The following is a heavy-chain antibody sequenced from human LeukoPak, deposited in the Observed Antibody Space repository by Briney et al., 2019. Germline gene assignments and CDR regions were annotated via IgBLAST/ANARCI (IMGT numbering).Heavy chain of an antibody. CDR3: ARNFNPSCGDNCYLDAFDI. D-gene: IGHD2-21*01. CDR2: IYDAGTNV. CDR1: GFIFSANA. Sequence: GGSLRLSCGASGFIFSANALTWVRQAPGRGLEWVSTIYDAGTNVHYADSVKGRFTISRDNSKNTLYLQMDSLRAEDTAVYYCARNFNPSCGDNCYLDAFDIWGQGTMVTVSS. V-gene: IGHV3-23*01. J-gene: IGHJ3*02.